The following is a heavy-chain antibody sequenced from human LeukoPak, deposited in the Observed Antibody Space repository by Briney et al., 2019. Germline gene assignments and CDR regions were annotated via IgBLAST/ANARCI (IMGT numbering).Heavy chain of an antibody. V-gene: IGHV1-69*13. CDR1: GGTFSSYA. Sequence: SVKVSCKASGGTFSSYAISWVRQAPGQGLELMGGTIPIFGTANYAQKFQGRVTITADESTSTAYMELSSLRSEDTAVYYCASSYYYDSSGYYEDYWGQGTLVTVSS. CDR2: TIPIFGTA. D-gene: IGHD3-22*01. CDR3: ASSYYYDSSGYYEDY. J-gene: IGHJ4*02.